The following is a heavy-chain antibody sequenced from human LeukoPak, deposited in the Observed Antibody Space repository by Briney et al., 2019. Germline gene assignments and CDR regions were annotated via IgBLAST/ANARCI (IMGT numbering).Heavy chain of an antibody. J-gene: IGHJ5*02. Sequence: GASVKVSCKASGYTFTSYGISWVRQAPGQGLEWMGIVNPSGGSTSYAQKFQGRVTMTEDTSTDTAYMELSSLRSEDTAVYYCATDGFRGYCSGGSCYSGGGRNWFDPWGQGTLVTVSS. D-gene: IGHD2-15*01. CDR3: ATDGFRGYCSGGSCYSGGGRNWFDP. V-gene: IGHV1-46*01. CDR2: VNPSGGST. CDR1: GYTFTSYG.